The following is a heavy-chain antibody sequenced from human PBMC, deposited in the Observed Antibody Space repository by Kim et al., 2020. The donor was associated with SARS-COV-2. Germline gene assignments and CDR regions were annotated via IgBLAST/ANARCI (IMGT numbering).Heavy chain of an antibody. CDR3: ARVSYGCPRY. D-gene: IGHD3-10*01. J-gene: IGHJ4*02. CDR2: T. Sequence: TYYADSVKGRFTISRDNSKNTLYLQMNSLRAEDTAVYYCARVSYGCPRYWGQGTLVTVSS. V-gene: IGHV3-53*01.